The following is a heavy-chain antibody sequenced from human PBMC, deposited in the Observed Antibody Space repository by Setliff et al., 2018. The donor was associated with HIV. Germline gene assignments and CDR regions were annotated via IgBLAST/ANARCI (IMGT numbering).Heavy chain of an antibody. CDR3: ARESPSMSLDA. J-gene: IGHJ1*01. V-gene: IGHV4-61*09. D-gene: IGHD3-10*02. Sequence: SETLSLTCSVSGGSVSSSSYYWTWIRQPAGKGLEWIGHLHSSGDAYYGPSLKSRVAMSLDTSKNQFSLRLNSVTAADTAVYYCARESPSMSLDAWGQGTQVTVSS. CDR1: GGSVSSSSYY. CDR2: LHSSGDA.